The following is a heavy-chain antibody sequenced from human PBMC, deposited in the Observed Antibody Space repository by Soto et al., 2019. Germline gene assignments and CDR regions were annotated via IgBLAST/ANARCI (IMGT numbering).Heavy chain of an antibody. D-gene: IGHD2-21*01. CDR3: ARGGYSNSWRFDY. CDR1: GDTFTNYA. CDR2: FRPFVEAA. Sequence: QLRLVQSGAEVRKLGSSVKVSCKAPGDTFTNYAISWLRLVPGQGLEWMGGFRPFVEAADLAQKFRGRLTITADASTSTAYMELSDLRSEDTAIYYCARGGYSNSWRFDYWGQGALITVS. J-gene: IGHJ4*02. V-gene: IGHV1-69*01.